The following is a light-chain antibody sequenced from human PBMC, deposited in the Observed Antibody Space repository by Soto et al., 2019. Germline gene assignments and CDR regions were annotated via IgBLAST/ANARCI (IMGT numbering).Light chain of an antibody. CDR1: QTISGW. CDR3: QQYNSYPYT. J-gene: IGKJ2*01. Sequence: DIQMTQSPSTLSASVGDRVTITCRASQTISGWLAWYQQKPGKAPKLLIYKASSLQSAVPSRFSGSRSGTEFTLTISSLQPDDFATYYCQQYNSYPYTFGQGTKLEIK. V-gene: IGKV1-5*03. CDR2: KAS.